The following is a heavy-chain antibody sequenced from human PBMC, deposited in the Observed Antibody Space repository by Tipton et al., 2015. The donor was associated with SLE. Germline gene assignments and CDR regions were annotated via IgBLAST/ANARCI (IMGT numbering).Heavy chain of an antibody. CDR1: GGSISSYY. CDR3: AGGDYYDSKVVGLDV. Sequence: TLSLTCTVSGGSISSYYWSWLRQPAGRGLEWIGRIHNSGSTNYNPSLKSRVIMSVDTSKNQFFLKLKSVTAADTAVYYCAGGDYYDSKVVGLDVWGQGTTVTVSS. J-gene: IGHJ6*02. CDR2: IHNSGST. V-gene: IGHV4-4*07. D-gene: IGHD3-22*01.